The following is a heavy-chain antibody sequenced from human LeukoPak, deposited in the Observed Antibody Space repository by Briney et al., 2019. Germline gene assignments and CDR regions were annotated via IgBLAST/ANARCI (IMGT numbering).Heavy chain of an antibody. CDR3: ARGCDDFWSGYFPTNWFDP. D-gene: IGHD3-3*01. CDR1: RGTFSSYA. Sequence: SVKVSCKASRGTFSSYAISSVRQSPGPGRESMGRITPTLGKSNYPQKFQGRVTITADKSTSTAYMELSSLRSEDTAVYYCARGCDDFWSGYFPTNWFDPWGQGTLVTVSS. V-gene: IGHV1-69*04. CDR2: ITPTLGKS. J-gene: IGHJ5*02.